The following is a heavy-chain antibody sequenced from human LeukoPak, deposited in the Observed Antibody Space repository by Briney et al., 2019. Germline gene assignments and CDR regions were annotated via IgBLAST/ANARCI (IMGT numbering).Heavy chain of an antibody. CDR1: GFTVSSNY. CDR3: ARTTKEFDILTGYYFDY. J-gene: IGHJ4*02. Sequence: PGGSLRLSCAASGFTVSSNYMNWVRQAPGKGLEWVSVIYRGGSTYYADSVKGRFTISRDNSKNTLSLQMNSLRAVDTAVYYCARTTKEFDILTGYYFDYWGQGTLVTVSS. CDR2: IYRGGST. D-gene: IGHD3-9*01. V-gene: IGHV3-53*01.